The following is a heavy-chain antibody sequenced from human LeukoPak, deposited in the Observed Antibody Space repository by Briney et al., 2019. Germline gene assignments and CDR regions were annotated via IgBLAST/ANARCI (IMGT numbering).Heavy chain of an antibody. Sequence: SETLSLTCTVSGGSISSYYWSWIRQPPGKGLEWIGYIYYSGSTNYNPSLKSRVTISVDTSKNQFSLKLSSVTAADTAVYYCARAGYDSSGYYQLFDYWGQGTLVTVSS. CDR3: ARAGYDSSGYYQLFDY. V-gene: IGHV4-59*01. J-gene: IGHJ4*02. CDR1: GGSISSYY. CDR2: IYYSGST. D-gene: IGHD3-22*01.